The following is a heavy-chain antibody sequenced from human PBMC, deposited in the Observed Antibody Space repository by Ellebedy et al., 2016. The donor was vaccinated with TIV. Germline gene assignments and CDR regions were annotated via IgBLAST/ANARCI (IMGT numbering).Heavy chain of an antibody. CDR3: ASELVGTTDFDY. D-gene: IGHD1-26*01. CDR1: GFTFSSFG. J-gene: IGHJ4*02. CDR2: IESSVTYI. Sequence: PGGSLRLSCAASGFTFSSFGMNWVRQAPGKGLEWVSSIESSVTYIYYADSVKGRFTISRDNSKNTVDLQMNSLRADYTAVYYCASELVGTTDFDYWGQGTLVTVSS. V-gene: IGHV3-21*01.